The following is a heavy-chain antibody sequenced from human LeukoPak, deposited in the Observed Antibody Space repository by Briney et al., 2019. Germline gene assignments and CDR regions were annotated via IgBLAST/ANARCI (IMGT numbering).Heavy chain of an antibody. J-gene: IGHJ4*02. CDR1: GFTFSSYS. D-gene: IGHD6-19*01. CDR2: ISSSSSYI. V-gene: IGHV3-21*01. Sequence: GGSLRLSCAASGFTFSSYSMNWVRQAPGKGLDWVSSISSSSSYIYYADSVKGRFTISRDNAKNSLYLQMNSLRAEDTAVYYCARGIAVAGRVDYWGQGTLVTVSS. CDR3: ARGIAVAGRVDY.